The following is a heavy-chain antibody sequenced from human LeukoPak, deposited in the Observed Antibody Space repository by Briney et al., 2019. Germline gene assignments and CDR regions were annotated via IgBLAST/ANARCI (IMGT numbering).Heavy chain of an antibody. CDR1: GGTFSSYA. V-gene: IGHV1-69*04. D-gene: IGHD3-10*01. CDR3: ARDHIGLRGVIILPENWFDP. J-gene: IGHJ5*02. Sequence: GASVKVSCKASGGTFSSYAISWVRQAPGQGLEWMGRIIPILGIANYAQKFQGRDTITADKSTSTAYMELSSLRSEDTAAYYCARDHIGLRGVIILPENWFDPWGQGTLVTVSS. CDR2: IIPILGIA.